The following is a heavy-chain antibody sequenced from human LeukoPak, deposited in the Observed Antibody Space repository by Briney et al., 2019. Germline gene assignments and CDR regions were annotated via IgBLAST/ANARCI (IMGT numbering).Heavy chain of an antibody. CDR3: ARGYGDYDY. CDR2: ISSSSTYI. Sequence: PGGSLRLSCAASGFTFSSYSMNWVRQAPGKGLEGGASISSSSTYIYYADSVKGRFTISRDNAKNSLYLQMNSLRAEDTAVYYCARGYGDYDYWGQGTLVTVSS. V-gene: IGHV3-21*01. D-gene: IGHD4-17*01. CDR1: GFTFSSYS. J-gene: IGHJ4*02.